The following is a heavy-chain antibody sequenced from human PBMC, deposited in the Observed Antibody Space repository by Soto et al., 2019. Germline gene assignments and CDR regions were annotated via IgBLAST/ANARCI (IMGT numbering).Heavy chain of an antibody. CDR1: VFAFSPYG. V-gene: IGHV3-23*01. CDR2: ISGSGVTT. J-gene: IGHJ6*01. D-gene: IGHD3-10*01. Sequence: WGSLLVSCAASVFAFSPYGMSWVRQAPGKGLDWVSFISGSGVTTSYADPVKGRFTISRDNSKNTLSLQMNSLRVEDTAVYYCAKNWKSVRGVILQYYGMDVWGQGTTVTVSS. CDR3: AKNWKSVRGVILQYYGMDV.